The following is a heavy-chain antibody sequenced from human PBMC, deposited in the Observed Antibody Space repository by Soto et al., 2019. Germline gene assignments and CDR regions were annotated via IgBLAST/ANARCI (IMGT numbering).Heavy chain of an antibody. D-gene: IGHD4-17*01. CDR3: ARGRTVNIYGMDV. CDR2: INPHSGDT. Sequence: QVQLVQSGAEVKKPGASVKVSYVASGYTFNDHYIHWVRQAPGQGLEWMGRINPHSGDTIYAQKFQGRVTLTRDTSISTAYMELSRLISDDTAVYYCARGRTVNIYGMDVWGRGTTVTVSS. J-gene: IGHJ6*02. V-gene: IGHV1-2*02. CDR1: GYTFNDHY.